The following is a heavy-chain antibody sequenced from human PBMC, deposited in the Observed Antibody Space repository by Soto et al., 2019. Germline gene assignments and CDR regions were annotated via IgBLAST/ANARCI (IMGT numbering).Heavy chain of an antibody. CDR3: AKHYDIWSGPFDY. V-gene: IGHV3-23*01. D-gene: IGHD3-3*01. J-gene: IGHJ4*02. Sequence: GGSLRLSCAASGFIFSTYGMSWVRQAPGKGLEWVSAISVSGGSAYYADSVKGRFTISRDNSKNTLYLQVSSLRAEDTAIYYCAKHYDIWSGPFDYWGQGTLVTVSS. CDR1: GFIFSTYG. CDR2: ISVSGGSA.